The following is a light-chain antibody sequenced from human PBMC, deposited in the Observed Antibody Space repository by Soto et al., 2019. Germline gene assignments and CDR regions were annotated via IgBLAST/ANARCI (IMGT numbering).Light chain of an antibody. CDR2: GAS. CDR3: QQYGSSPKT. J-gene: IGKJ1*01. Sequence: EIVFTQSPGTLSLSPGQRATLSCRASQSVSGSNLAWYQQKPGQAPRLLIYGASSRATGIPDRFSGSGSGTDFTLTITRLAREDFAVYYCQQYGSSPKTFGQGTKVDIK. CDR1: QSVSGSN. V-gene: IGKV3-20*01.